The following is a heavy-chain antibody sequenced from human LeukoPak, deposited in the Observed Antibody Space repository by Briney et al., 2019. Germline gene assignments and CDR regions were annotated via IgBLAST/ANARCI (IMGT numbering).Heavy chain of an antibody. CDR3: AKDAYSTTVNYFDY. CDR2: IRYDGSNK. V-gene: IGHV3-30*02. D-gene: IGHD4-17*01. J-gene: IGHJ4*02. CDR1: GFTFSSYG. Sequence: GGSLRLSCAASGFTFSSYGMHWVRQAPGKGLEWVAFIRYDGSNKYYADSVKGRFTISRDNSKNTLYLQMNSLRAEDTAVYYCAKDAYSTTVNYFDYWGQGTLVTVSS.